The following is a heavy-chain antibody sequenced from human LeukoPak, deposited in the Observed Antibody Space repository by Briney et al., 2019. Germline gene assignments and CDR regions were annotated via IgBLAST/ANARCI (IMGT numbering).Heavy chain of an antibody. D-gene: IGHD3-10*01. J-gene: IGHJ4*02. V-gene: IGHV4-31*03. Sequence: PSETLSLTCTVSGGSISSGGYYWSWIRQHPGKGLEWIGYIYYSGSTYYNPSLKSRVTISVDTSKNQFSLKLSSVTAADTAVYYCAGSGSGGLVPTDWGQGTLVTVSS. CDR1: GGSISSGGYY. CDR2: IYYSGST. CDR3: AGSGSGGLVPTD.